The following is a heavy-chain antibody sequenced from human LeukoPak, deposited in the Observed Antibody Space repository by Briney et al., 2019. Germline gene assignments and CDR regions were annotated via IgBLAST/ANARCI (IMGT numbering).Heavy chain of an antibody. CDR3: AKDSTQSIAAAGTTHHFDY. J-gene: IGHJ4*02. CDR1: GFTFSSFA. D-gene: IGHD6-13*01. V-gene: IGHV3-23*01. CDR2: ITDSGDST. Sequence: GGSLRLSCAASGFTFSSFAMSWVRQAPGKGLEWVSTITDSGDSTYSADSVKGRFTISRDNSKNTLYLQMNSLRAEDTAVYYCAKDSTQSIAAAGTTHHFDYWGQGTLVTVSS.